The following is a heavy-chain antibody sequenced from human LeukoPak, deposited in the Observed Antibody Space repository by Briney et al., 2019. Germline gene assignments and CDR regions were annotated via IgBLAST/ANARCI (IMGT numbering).Heavy chain of an antibody. J-gene: IGHJ1*01. V-gene: IGHV1-46*01. D-gene: IGHD6-6*01. CDR3: ARGRSIAARPRYFQH. CDR2: INPSGGST. Sequence: ASVKVSCKASGYTFTSYGISWVRQAPGQGLEWMGIINPSGGSTSYAQKFQGRVTMTRDTSTSTVYMELNSLRSEDTAVYYCARGRSIAARPRYFQHWGQGTLVTVSS. CDR1: GYTFTSYG.